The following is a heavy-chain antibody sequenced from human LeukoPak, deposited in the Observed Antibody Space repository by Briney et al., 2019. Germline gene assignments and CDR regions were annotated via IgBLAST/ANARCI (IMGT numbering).Heavy chain of an antibody. D-gene: IGHD1-26*01. CDR3: ARTPVGSLHPDFDY. V-gene: IGHV4-39*07. Sequence: SETLSLTCTVSGGSISSSSYYWGWIRQPPGKGLEWIGSIYYSGSTYYNPSLKSRVTISVDTSKNQFSLKLSSVTAADTAVYYCARTPVGSLHPDFDYWGQGTLVTVSS. CDR1: GGSISSSSYY. J-gene: IGHJ4*02. CDR2: IYYSGST.